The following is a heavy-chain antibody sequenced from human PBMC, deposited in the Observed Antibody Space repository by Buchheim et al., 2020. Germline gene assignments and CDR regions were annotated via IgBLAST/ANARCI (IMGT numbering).Heavy chain of an antibody. D-gene: IGHD4-11*01. CDR3: ASGDYSNYAPGYYYYGMDV. Sequence: QVQLQESGPGLVKPSGTLSLTCAVSGGSISSSNWWSWVRQPPGKGLEWIGEIYHSGRTNYNPSLKSRVTIPVDKSKNQFSPKLSSVTAADTAVYYCASGDYSNYAPGYYYYGMDVWGQGTT. J-gene: IGHJ6*02. CDR1: GGSISSSNW. CDR2: IYHSGRT. V-gene: IGHV4-4*02.